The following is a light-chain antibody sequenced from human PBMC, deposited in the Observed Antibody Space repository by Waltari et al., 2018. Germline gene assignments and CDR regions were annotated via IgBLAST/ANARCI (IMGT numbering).Light chain of an antibody. CDR1: SRDVGTYNL. CDR2: EVS. V-gene: IGLV2-23*02. Sequence: QSALTQPASVSGSPGQSITISCPGTSRDVGTYNLFSWYQQHPGKAPKLLISEVSERPSGVSDRFSASKSADTASLTISGLQAEDEADYYCCSYSRSTTFVIFGGGTKLTVL. CDR3: CSYSRSTTFVI. J-gene: IGLJ2*01.